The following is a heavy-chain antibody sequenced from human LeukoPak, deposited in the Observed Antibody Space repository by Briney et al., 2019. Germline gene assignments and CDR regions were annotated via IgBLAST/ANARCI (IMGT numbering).Heavy chain of an antibody. CDR1: GYTLTEFS. J-gene: IGHJ4*02. V-gene: IGHV1-24*01. CDR3: AAYYASGAPSH. CDR2: FDSKDSET. Sequence: GASVKVSCKISGYTLTEFSMHWVRQALGKGLEWMGGFDSKDSETTYAQKFQGRVTMTEDTSTDTAYMELSSLRSEDTATYYCAAYYASGAPSHWGQGTLVTVSS. D-gene: IGHD3-10*01.